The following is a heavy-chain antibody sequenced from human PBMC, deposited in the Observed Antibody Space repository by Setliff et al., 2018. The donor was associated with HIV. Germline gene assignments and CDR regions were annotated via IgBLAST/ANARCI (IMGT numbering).Heavy chain of an antibody. CDR3: ARWVYNSAWSLDY. CDR2: IYTSGSP. CDR1: GGSVNSGNYH. J-gene: IGHJ4*02. V-gene: IGHV4-61*09. Sequence: PSETLSLTCSVSGGSVNSGNYHWAWIRQPAGKGLEWIGHIYTSGSPHYKSSLTSRLTISLDTSRNQFSLKLTSVTAADSATYYCARWVYNSAWSLDYWGQGTRVTVSS. D-gene: IGHD6-19*01.